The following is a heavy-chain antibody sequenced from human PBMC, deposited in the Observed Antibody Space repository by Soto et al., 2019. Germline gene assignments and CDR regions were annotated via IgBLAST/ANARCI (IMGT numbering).Heavy chain of an antibody. V-gene: IGHV1-69*13. CDR2: LTLVFGTA. J-gene: IGHJ4*02. CDR1: GCTFRTYT. Sequence: SVKVSCKASGCTFRTYTISWVRQAPGQGLEWMGGLTLVFGTADYAQKFQGRVTITADESTSTAYMELSRLRSEDTAVYYCAREGGDHGAFEHWGQGTLVTVSS. CDR3: AREGGDHGAFEH. D-gene: IGHD3-16*01.